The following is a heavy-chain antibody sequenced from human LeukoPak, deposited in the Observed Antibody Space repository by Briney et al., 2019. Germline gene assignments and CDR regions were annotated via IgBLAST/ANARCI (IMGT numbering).Heavy chain of an antibody. V-gene: IGHV3-23*01. J-gene: IGHJ4*02. CDR3: AKDIHGDYGGVDY. CDR1: GFTFTTYA. CDR2: IINSGGST. Sequence: GGSLRLSCAASGFTFTTYAMNWVRQAPGKGLEWVSAIINSGGSTYYADSVKGRFTISRDNSKNTLYLQMNSLRAEDTAVYYCAKDIHGDYGGVDYWGQGTLVTVSS. D-gene: IGHD4-17*01.